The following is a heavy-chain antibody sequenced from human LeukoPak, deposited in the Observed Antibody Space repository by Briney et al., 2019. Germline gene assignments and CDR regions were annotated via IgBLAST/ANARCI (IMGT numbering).Heavy chain of an antibody. D-gene: IGHD2-21*01. CDR1: GGSISSSSYY. V-gene: IGHV4-61*05. J-gene: IGHJ5*02. CDR3: ARHAYRIDWFDP. CDR2: IYYSGST. Sequence: PSETLSLTCTVSGGSISSSSYYWSWIRQPPGKGLEWIGYIYYSGSTNYNPSLKSRVTISVDTSKNQFSLKLSSVTAADTAVYYCARHAYRIDWFDPWGQGTLVTVSS.